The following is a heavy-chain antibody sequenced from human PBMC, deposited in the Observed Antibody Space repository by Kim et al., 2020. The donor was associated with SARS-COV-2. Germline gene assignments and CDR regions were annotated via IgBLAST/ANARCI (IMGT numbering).Heavy chain of an antibody. J-gene: IGHJ4*02. CDR1: GFTFSSYA. CDR3: AKGPQRYYYDSSGYYYFDY. CDR2: ISGSGGST. V-gene: IGHV3-23*01. Sequence: GGSLRLSCAASGFTFSSYAMSWVRQAPGKGLEWVSAISGSGGSTYYADSVKGRFTISRDNSKNTLYLQMNSLRAEDTAVYYCAKGPQRYYYDSSGYYYFDYWGQGTLVTVSS. D-gene: IGHD3-22*01.